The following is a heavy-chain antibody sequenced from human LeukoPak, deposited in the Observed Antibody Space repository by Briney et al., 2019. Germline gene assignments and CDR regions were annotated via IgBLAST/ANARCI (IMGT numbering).Heavy chain of an antibody. V-gene: IGHV3-23*01. Sequence: GGSLRLSCAASGFTFSSYAMSWVRQAPGKGLEWVSAISGSGGSTYYADSVKGRFTISRDNSKNTLYLQMNSLRAEDTAVYYCAKVAVRVVMELLPYYFDYWGQGTLVTVSS. D-gene: IGHD2-8*01. CDR1: GFTFSSYA. CDR2: ISGSGGST. J-gene: IGHJ4*02. CDR3: AKVAVRVVMELLPYYFDY.